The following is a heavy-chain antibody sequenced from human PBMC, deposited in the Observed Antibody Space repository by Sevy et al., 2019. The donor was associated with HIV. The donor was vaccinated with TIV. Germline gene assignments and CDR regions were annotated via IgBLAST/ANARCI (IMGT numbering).Heavy chain of an antibody. D-gene: IGHD4-17*01. V-gene: IGHV3-48*03. CDR1: GVLFSSYE. Sequence: GGSLRLSCAASGVLFSSYEMNWVRQIPGKGLEWISFISSSATLIYYGDSVRGRFTISRDNAKNSLYLQMNSLRAEDTGVYYCTRDLPPSATTVAHFDYWGQGTLVTVSS. CDR3: TRDLPPSATTVAHFDY. CDR2: ISSSATLI. J-gene: IGHJ4*02.